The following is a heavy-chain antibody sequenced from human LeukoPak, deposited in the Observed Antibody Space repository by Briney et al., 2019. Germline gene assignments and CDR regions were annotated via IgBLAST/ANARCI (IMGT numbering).Heavy chain of an antibody. CDR3: TREVEVATIDY. CDR2: IRSKAYGGTT. CDR1: GFTFGDYA. J-gene: IGHJ4*02. V-gene: IGHV3-49*04. Sequence: GGSLRLSCTASGFTFGDYAMSWVRQAPGKGLEWVGFIRSKAYGGTTEYAASVKGRFTISRDDSKSIAYLQMNSLKTEDTAVYYCTREVEVATIDYWGQGTLVTVSP. D-gene: IGHD5-24*01.